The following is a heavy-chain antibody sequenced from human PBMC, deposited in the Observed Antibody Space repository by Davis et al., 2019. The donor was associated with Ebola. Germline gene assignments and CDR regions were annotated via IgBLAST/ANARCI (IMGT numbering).Heavy chain of an antibody. CDR1: ELIVSDHY. Sequence: GGSLRLSCAASELIVSDHYMSWVRQAPGKRPEWVSVIYRDGRIVYADSVKGRFAISRDNSKNTLYLQMNNLRVEDTAVYYCARHASGDFWYFGLWGRGTLVTVSS. D-gene: IGHD4-17*01. J-gene: IGHJ2*01. V-gene: IGHV3-66*04. CDR2: IYRDGRI. CDR3: ARHASGDFWYFGL.